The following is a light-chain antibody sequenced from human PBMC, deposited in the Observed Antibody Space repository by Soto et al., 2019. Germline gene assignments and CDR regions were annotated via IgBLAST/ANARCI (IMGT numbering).Light chain of an antibody. V-gene: IGLV2-14*01. CDR3: SSCTSSSFGV. Sequence: QSVLTQPASVSGSPGQSITISCTGTSSDVGGYNYVSWYQQHPGKAPKLMIYDVSNRPSGVSNRFSGSKSGNTASLTISGLQAEDEADYYCSSCTSSSFGVFGGGTKVTVL. CDR2: DVS. J-gene: IGLJ2*01. CDR1: SSDVGGYNY.